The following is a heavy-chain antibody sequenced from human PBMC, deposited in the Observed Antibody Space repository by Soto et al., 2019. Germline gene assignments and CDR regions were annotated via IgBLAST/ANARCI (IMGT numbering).Heavy chain of an antibody. V-gene: IGHV4-34*01. CDR1: GGSFSGYY. CDR2: INHSGST. D-gene: IGHD6-19*01. J-gene: IGHJ6*02. CDR3: ARGRGEYSSGWYAGYGMDV. Sequence: SETLSLTCAVYGGSFSGYYWSWIRQPPGKGLEWIGEINHSGSTNYNPSLKSRVTISVDTSKNQFSLKLSSVTAADTAVYYCARGRGEYSSGWYAGYGMDVWGQGTTVTVSS.